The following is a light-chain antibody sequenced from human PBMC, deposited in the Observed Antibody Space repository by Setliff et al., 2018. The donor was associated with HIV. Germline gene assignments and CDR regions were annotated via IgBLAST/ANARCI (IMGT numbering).Light chain of an antibody. J-gene: IGLJ1*01. CDR3: SSYTSSSTYV. V-gene: IGLV2-14*01. CDR1: SSDVGGYRY. Sequence: LTQPASVSGSPGQSITISCTGTSSDVGGYRYVSWYQQHPGKAPKLMIYDVSKRPSGVSNRFSGSKSGNTASLTISGLQAEDEADFYCSSYTSSSTYVFGTGTKGTVL. CDR2: DVS.